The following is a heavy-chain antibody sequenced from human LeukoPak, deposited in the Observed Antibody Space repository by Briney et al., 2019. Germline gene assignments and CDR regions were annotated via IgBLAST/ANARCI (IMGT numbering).Heavy chain of an antibody. Sequence: GASVKVSCKASGYTFTSYGISWVRQAPGQGLEWMGWISAYNGNTNYAQKLQGRVTMTTDTSTSTAYMELRSLRSDDTAVYYCARAILTYCSSTSCYTDYYYGMDVWGQGTTVTVSS. D-gene: IGHD2-2*02. CDR1: GYTFTSYG. CDR2: ISAYNGNT. V-gene: IGHV1-18*01. J-gene: IGHJ6*02. CDR3: ARAILTYCSSTSCYTDYYYGMDV.